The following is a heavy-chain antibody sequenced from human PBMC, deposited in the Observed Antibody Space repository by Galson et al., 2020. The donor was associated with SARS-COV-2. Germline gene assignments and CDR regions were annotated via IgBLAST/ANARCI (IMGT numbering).Heavy chain of an antibody. CDR1: GFSLSTSGMC. Sequence: SGPTLVKPTQTLTLTCTFSGFSLSTSGMCVSWIRQPPGKALEWLALIDWDDDKYYSTSLQTRLTISKDTSKNQVVLTMTNMDPVDTATYYCARARVPETTLAADLFVGMDVWGQGTTVTVSS. D-gene: IGHD4-4*01. J-gene: IGHJ6*02. V-gene: IGHV2-70*01. CDR2: IDWDDDK. CDR3: ARARVPETTLAADLFVGMDV.